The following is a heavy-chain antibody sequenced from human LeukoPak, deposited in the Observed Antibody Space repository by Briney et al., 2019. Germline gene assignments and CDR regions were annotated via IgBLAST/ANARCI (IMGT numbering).Heavy chain of an antibody. Sequence: GASVKVSCXASGYTFTSYDINWVRQATGQGLVWMGWMNPNSGNTGYAQKFQGRVTMTRNTSISTAYMELSSLRSEDTAVYYCARAVLVVAATPNFDYWGQGTLVTVSS. CDR2: MNPNSGNT. V-gene: IGHV1-8*01. CDR1: GYTFTSYD. J-gene: IGHJ4*02. D-gene: IGHD2-15*01. CDR3: ARAVLVVAATPNFDY.